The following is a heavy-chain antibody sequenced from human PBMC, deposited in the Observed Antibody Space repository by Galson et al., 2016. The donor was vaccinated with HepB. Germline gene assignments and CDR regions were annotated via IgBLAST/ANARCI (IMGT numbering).Heavy chain of an antibody. CDR2: ISSSGNTI. Sequence: SLRISCAASGFTFSSYEMNWVGQAPGKGLEWVSYISSSGNTIYYADSVKGRFTISRDNAKNSLYLQMNSLRAEDTAVNYCASYPGYFPGNWGQGTLVTVSS. V-gene: IGHV3-48*03. J-gene: IGHJ4*02. CDR1: GFTFSSYE. CDR3: ASYPGYFPGN. D-gene: IGHD3-9*01.